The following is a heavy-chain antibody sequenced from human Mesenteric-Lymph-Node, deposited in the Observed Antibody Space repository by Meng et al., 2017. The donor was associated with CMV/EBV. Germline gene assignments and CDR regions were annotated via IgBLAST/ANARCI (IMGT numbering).Heavy chain of an antibody. CDR1: GFTFSSYE. CDR3: ARAKCSGGSCYWSFDY. Sequence: GESLKISCTISGFTFSSYEFNWVRQAPGKGLEWISYISSSGNSIYYADSVKGRFTISRDNAKNSLYLQMNSLRAEDTAVYYCARAKCSGGSCYWSFDYWGQGTLVTVSS. D-gene: IGHD2-15*01. CDR2: ISSSGNSI. J-gene: IGHJ4*02. V-gene: IGHV3-48*03.